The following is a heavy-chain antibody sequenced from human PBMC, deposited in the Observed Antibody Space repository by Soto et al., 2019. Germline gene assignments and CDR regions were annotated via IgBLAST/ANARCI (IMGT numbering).Heavy chain of an antibody. V-gene: IGHV1-69*12. CDR2: IIPMFGTA. Sequence: QVQLVQSGAEVKKPGSSMKVSCKASAGTFRSYAISWVRHAPGQGLERMGGIIPMFGTANYAQKFQGRVTITADESTSTAYMELSSLGSEDTAVYYCARTVYSSGLYHYGMDAWGQGTTVTVSS. J-gene: IGHJ6*02. CDR1: AGTFRSYA. D-gene: IGHD5-18*01. CDR3: ARTVYSSGLYHYGMDA.